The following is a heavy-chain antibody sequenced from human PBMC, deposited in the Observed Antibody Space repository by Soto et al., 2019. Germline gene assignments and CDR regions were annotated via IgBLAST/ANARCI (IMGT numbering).Heavy chain of an antibody. CDR2: IKQDGSEK. J-gene: IGHJ4*02. V-gene: IGHV3-7*03. Sequence: EVQLVESGGGLVQPGGSLRLSCAASGFTFSSHWMSWVRQAPGKGLEWVANIKQDGSEKYYVDSVKGRFTISRDSAKNSLYLQMGSLRAEDTAVYYCARGNSGYVELEYWGQGILVTVSS. CDR1: GFTFSSHW. D-gene: IGHD5-12*01. CDR3: ARGNSGYVELEY.